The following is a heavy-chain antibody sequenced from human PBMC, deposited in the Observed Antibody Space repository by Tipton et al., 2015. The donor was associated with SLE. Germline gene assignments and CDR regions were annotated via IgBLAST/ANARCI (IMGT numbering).Heavy chain of an antibody. V-gene: IGHV4-59*11. D-gene: IGHD1-26*01. CDR2: MYYSGST. CDR3: ARDFSWGGADAFDV. Sequence: TLSLTCTVSGGSITSHFWSWIRQPPGKGLEWLGCMYYSGSTNYNPSLKSRVTIAIDPSTSQFSLKLSSLTAADTAVYYCARDFSWGGADAFDVWGQGTMVTVSS. J-gene: IGHJ3*01. CDR1: GGSITSHF.